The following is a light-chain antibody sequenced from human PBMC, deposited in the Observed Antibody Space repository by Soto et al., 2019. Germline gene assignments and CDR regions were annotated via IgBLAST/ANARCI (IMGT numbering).Light chain of an antibody. CDR2: GAS. V-gene: IGKV1-6*02. CDR1: QGIRND. Sequence: AIQMTQSPSSLSASVGDRVTITCRASQGIRNDLGWYQQKPWKAPNLLIYGASRLGSGVPLRFSGSGSGTDFTLTISSLQPEDFATYYCLQHFDYPRTFGQGTKVEIK. CDR3: LQHFDYPRT. J-gene: IGKJ1*01.